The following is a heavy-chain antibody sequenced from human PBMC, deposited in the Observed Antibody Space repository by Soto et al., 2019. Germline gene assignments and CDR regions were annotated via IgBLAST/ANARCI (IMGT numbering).Heavy chain of an antibody. J-gene: IGHJ4*02. D-gene: IGHD6-19*01. CDR1: RDSIRNYY. CDR3: AREDEAPHRSGHYYFAH. V-gene: IGHV4-59*12. CDR2: RYNTGST. Sequence: ASETLSLTCTVSRDSIRNYYWSWIRQRPGKRLEWIGYRYNTGSTNYSPSLRSRVTISVDTSKNQFSLKLTSLTAADTAVYYCAREDEAPHRSGHYYFAHWGQGVLVTVSS.